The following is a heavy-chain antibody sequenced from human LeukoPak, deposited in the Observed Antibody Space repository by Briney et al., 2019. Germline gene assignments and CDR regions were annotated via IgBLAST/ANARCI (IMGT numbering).Heavy chain of an antibody. CDR2: IIPIFGTA. Sequence: SVKVSCKASGGTFSSYAISWVRQAPGQGLEWMGGIIPIFGTANYAQKFQGRVTITADESTSTAYMELSSLRSEDTAVYYCARPSYGDLYHYYYMDVWGKGTTVTVSS. V-gene: IGHV1-69*01. J-gene: IGHJ6*03. D-gene: IGHD5-18*01. CDR3: ARPSYGDLYHYYYMDV. CDR1: GGTFSSYA.